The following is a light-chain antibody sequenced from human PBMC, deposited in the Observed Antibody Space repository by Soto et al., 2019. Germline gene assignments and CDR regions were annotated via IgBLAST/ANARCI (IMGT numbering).Light chain of an antibody. J-gene: IGKJ2*01. V-gene: IGKV1-5*03. Sequence: DIQMTQSPSTLSESVGDRVTITCRASQSISSWLAWYQQKPGKATKLLIYRASSLESGVPSRFSGSGSGTEFTLTISSLQPDDFATYYCQQYNSYHTFGQGTKLEIK. CDR1: QSISSW. CDR2: RAS. CDR3: QQYNSYHT.